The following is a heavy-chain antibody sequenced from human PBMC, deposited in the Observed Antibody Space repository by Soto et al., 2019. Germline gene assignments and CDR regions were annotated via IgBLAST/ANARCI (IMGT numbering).Heavy chain of an antibody. J-gene: IGHJ5*02. CDR1: GGSISSSSYY. Sequence: PSETLSLTCTVSGGSISSSSYYWGWIRQPPGKGLEWIGSIYYNGRTYYNPSLKSRVTISVDTSKNQLSLKLFFVTAAFSAVYYCAINFDWFPPNNWFDPWGQGTLVTVSS. CDR3: AINFDWFPPNNWFDP. CDR2: IYYNGRT. D-gene: IGHD3-9*01. V-gene: IGHV4-39*01.